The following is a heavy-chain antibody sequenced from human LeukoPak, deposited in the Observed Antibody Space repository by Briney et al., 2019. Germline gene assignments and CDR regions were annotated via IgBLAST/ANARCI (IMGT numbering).Heavy chain of an antibody. CDR1: GGTFSSYA. V-gene: IGHV1-69*05. CDR3: ARRHEQWLVD. J-gene: IGHJ4*02. Sequence: ASVKVSCKASGGTFSSYAISWVRQAPGQGLEWMGGIIPIFGTVNYAQKFQGRVTITTDESTSTAYMELSSLRSEDTAVYYWARRHEQWLVDWGQGTLVTVSS. D-gene: IGHD6-19*01. CDR2: IIPIFGTV.